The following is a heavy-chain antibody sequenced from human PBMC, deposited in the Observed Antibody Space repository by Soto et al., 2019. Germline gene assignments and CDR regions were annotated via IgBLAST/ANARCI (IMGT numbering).Heavy chain of an antibody. CDR3: ARHYSGSYYSHWFDP. CDR2: IFYSGNT. V-gene: IGHV4-61*01. Sequence: SETLSLTSSVSGDSVSSGSYYLSWVRQPPGKGLEWIGYIFYSGNTNYNPSLQSRVTISVDTSKNQFSLKLRSVTAADTAMYYCARHYSGSYYSHWFDPWGQGTLVTVSS. J-gene: IGHJ5*02. CDR1: GDSVSSGSYY. D-gene: IGHD1-26*01.